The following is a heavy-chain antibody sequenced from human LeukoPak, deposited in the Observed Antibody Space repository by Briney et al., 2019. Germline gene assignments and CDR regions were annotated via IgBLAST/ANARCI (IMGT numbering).Heavy chain of an antibody. CDR3: TIEETRYGITILSMGY. D-gene: IGHD3-3*01. J-gene: IGHJ4*02. CDR2: IKSKTDGGTT. CDR1: GFTFSNAW. V-gene: IGHV3-15*01. Sequence: GGSLRLSCAASGFTFSNAWMSWVRQAPGKGLEWVGRIKSKTDGGTTDYAAPVKGRFTISRDDSKNTLYLQMNSLKTEDTAVYYCTIEETRYGITILSMGYWGQGTLVTVSS.